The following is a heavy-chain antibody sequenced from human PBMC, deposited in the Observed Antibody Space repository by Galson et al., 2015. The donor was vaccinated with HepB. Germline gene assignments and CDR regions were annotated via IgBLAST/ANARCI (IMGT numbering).Heavy chain of an antibody. CDR3: ARAVGTLGATAFDI. CDR1: GFTFSSYS. D-gene: IGHD1-26*01. V-gene: IGHV3-21*01. J-gene: IGHJ3*02. CDR2: ISSSSSYI. Sequence: SLRLSCAASGFTFSSYSMNWVRQAPGKGLEWVSSISSSSSYIYYADSVKGRFTISRDNAKNSLYLQMNSLRAEDTAVYYCARAVGTLGATAFDIWGQGTMVTVSS.